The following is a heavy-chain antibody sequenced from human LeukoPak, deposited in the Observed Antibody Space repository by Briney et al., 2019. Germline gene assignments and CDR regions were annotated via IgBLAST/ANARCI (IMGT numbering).Heavy chain of an antibody. CDR2: ISGYSGNT. V-gene: IGHV1-18*01. CDR1: GYTFTSYG. Sequence: GASVKVSCKASGYTFTSYGISWVRQAPGQGLEWMGWISGYSGNTNYVQKFQGRVTMATDTYTSTVYMELRSLRSDDTAVYYCARDIATVVHQEWGQGTLVTVSS. D-gene: IGHD2-2*01. J-gene: IGHJ4*02. CDR3: ARDIATVVHQE.